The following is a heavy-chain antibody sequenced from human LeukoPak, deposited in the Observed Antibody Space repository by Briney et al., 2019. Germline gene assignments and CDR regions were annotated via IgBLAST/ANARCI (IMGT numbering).Heavy chain of an antibody. D-gene: IGHD1-26*01. CDR1: GFTFSSYA. J-gene: IGHJ4*02. CDR3: GKREVGATRGDYFDD. V-gene: IGHV3-23*01. Sequence: PGGSLRLSCAASGFTFSSYAMSWVRQAPGKGLEWVSSISVSGGTYYADSVKGRLTISRDNSKNTLYLQMHSLRAEDTALYYCGKREVGATRGDYFDDWGQGTLVTVFS. CDR2: ISVSGGT.